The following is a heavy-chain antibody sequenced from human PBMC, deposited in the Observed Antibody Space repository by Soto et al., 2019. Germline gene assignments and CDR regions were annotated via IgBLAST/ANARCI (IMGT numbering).Heavy chain of an antibody. CDR3: ARGSLRGGYDVVDY. CDR2: IKPDGSEK. J-gene: IGHJ4*02. D-gene: IGHD5-12*01. CDR1: GFRLETYW. Sequence: EVQLVESGGGLVQPGGSLRLSCAGSGFRLETYWMSWVRQAPGKGLEWVANIKPDGSEKNYVDSVMGRFTISRDNANNSLNLQVNSLRAEDTAVYYCARGSLRGGYDVVDYWGQGTLVTVSS. V-gene: IGHV3-7*04.